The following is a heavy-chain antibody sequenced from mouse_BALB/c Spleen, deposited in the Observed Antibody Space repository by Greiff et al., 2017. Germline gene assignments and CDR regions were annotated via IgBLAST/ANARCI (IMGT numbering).Heavy chain of an antibody. Sequence: EVKLVESGGGLVQPGGSLRLSCATSGFTFTDYYMSWVRQPPGKALEWLGFIGNNANGYTTAYSASVKGRFTISRANSQRILYLQMNTQRAEDSATYYSARDRGDIITTGWYYAMDDWGQGTSVTVSA. CDR2: IGNNANGYTT. D-gene: IGHD2-12*01. J-gene: IGHJ4*01. CDR1: GFTFTDYY. CDR3: ARDRGDIITTGWYYAMDD. V-gene: IGHV7-3*02.